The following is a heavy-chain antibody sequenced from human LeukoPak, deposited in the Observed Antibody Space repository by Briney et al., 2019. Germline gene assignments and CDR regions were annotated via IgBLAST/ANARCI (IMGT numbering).Heavy chain of an antibody. D-gene: IGHD6-19*01. V-gene: IGHV1-46*01. Sequence: ASVKVSCKASGYTFTGYYMHWVRQAPGQGLEWMGIINPSGGTTSPAQKFQGRVTMTRETSTSTVYMELSSLRSEDTAVYYCARVVADSSGWETLDYWGQGTLVTVSS. CDR3: ARVVADSSGWETLDY. J-gene: IGHJ4*02. CDR2: INPSGGTT. CDR1: GYTFTGYY.